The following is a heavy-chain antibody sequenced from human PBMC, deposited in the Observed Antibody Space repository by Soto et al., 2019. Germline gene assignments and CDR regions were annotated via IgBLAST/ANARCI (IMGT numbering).Heavy chain of an antibody. CDR3: AKPLEGPSGCLDY. CDR1: GFTFSSYG. V-gene: IGHV3-30*18. CDR2: ISYDGSNK. J-gene: IGHJ4*02. Sequence: VGSLRLSCAASGFTFSSYGMHWVRQAPGKGLEWVAVISYDGSNKYYADSVKGRFTISRDNSKNTLYLQMNSLRAEDTAVYYCAKPLEGPSGCLDYWGQGTLVTVSS. D-gene: IGHD6-19*01.